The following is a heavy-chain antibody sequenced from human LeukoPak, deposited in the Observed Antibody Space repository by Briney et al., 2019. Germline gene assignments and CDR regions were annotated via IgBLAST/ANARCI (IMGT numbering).Heavy chain of an antibody. CDR3: ARGLRMLRFGELWT. CDR2: ISSSGSTI. D-gene: IGHD3-10*01. V-gene: IGHV3-11*01. CDR1: GFTFSDYY. Sequence: GGSLRLSCAASGFTFSDYYMSWVRQAPGKGLEWVSYISSSGSTIYYADSVKGRFTISRDNAKNSLYLQMNSLRAEDTAVYYCARGLRMLRFGELWTWGQGTLVTVSS. J-gene: IGHJ4*02.